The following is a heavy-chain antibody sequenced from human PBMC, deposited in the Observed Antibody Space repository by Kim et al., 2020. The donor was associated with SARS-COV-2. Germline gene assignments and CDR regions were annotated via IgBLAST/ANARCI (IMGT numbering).Heavy chain of an antibody. D-gene: IGHD6-13*01. CDR1: GYSFTSYW. CDR3: ARGRLRQQLVLERLGLNWFDP. J-gene: IGHJ5*02. Sequence: GESLKISCKGSGYSFTSYWIGWVRQMPGKGLEWMGIIYPGDSDTRYSPSFQGQVTISADKSISTAYLQWSSLKASDTAMYYCARGRLRQQLVLERLGLNWFDPWGQGTLVTVSS. V-gene: IGHV5-51*01. CDR2: IYPGDSDT.